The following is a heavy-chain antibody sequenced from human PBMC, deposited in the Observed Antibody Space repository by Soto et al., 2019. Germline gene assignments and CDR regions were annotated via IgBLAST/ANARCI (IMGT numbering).Heavy chain of an antibody. V-gene: IGHV3-30*18. D-gene: IGHD1-26*01. CDR1: GFTFSGYG. Sequence: PGGSLRLSCAASGFTFSGYGMHWVRQAPGKGLEWVAVILHGGSNKYYADSVKGRFTISRDNSKNTLYLQMNSLRADDTAVYYCAKDLRDYSRSFPDYWGQGTLFTVSS. J-gene: IGHJ4*02. CDR3: AKDLRDYSRSFPDY. CDR2: ILHGGSNK.